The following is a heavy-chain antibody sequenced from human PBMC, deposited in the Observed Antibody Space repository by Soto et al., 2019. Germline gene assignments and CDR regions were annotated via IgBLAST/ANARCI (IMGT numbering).Heavy chain of an antibody. V-gene: IGHV3-23*01. J-gene: IGHJ5*02. CDR3: AKGPSSGWYRVNWFDP. D-gene: IGHD6-19*01. CDR1: GFTFSSYA. Sequence: EVQLLESGGGLVQPGGSLRLSCAASGFTFSSYAMSWVRQAPGKGLEWVSAISCSGGSTYYADSVKGRFTISRDNSKNTLYLQMNSLRAEDTAVYYCAKGPSSGWYRVNWFDPWGQGTXXT. CDR2: ISCSGGST.